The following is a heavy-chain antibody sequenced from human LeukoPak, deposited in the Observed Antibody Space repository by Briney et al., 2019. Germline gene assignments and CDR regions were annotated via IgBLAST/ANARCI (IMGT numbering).Heavy chain of an antibody. D-gene: IGHD3-22*01. CDR1: DYSISSGYY. J-gene: IGHJ5*02. CDR2: IYHSGTT. V-gene: IGHV4-38-2*02. Sequence: SETLSLTCTVSDYSISSGYYWGWIRQPPGKGLEWIGTIYHSGTTYYIPSLETRVTISVDTSKNQFSLRLTSVTAADTAVYYCAVGSSGYFNWFDPWGQGILVTVSS. CDR3: AVGSSGYFNWFDP.